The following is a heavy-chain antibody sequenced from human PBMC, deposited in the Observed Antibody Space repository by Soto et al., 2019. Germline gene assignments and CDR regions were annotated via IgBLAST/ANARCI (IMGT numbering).Heavy chain of an antibody. D-gene: IGHD6-6*01. J-gene: IGHJ4*02. Sequence: EVQMLESGGGLVQPGGSLRLSCVASGFTFSSYAMSWVRQAPGKGLEWISAISGSGGSTYYADSVKGRFTISRDNSKNTLYLQMNSLRAEDTAVYYCAKDLADIAARFGGGFDYWGQGTLVTVSS. CDR1: GFTFSSYA. CDR2: ISGSGGST. V-gene: IGHV3-23*01. CDR3: AKDLADIAARFGGGFDY.